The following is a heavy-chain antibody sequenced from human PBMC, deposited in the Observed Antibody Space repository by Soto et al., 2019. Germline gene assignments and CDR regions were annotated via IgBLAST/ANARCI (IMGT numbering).Heavy chain of an antibody. J-gene: IGHJ6*02. CDR1: GGSISSSSYY. CDR3: ARVCGGDCHYGMDV. V-gene: IGHV4-39*07. Sequence: PSETLSLTCTVSGGSISSSSYYWGWIRQPPGKGLEWIGSIYYSGSTYYNPSLKSRVTISVDTSKNQFSLKLSSVTAADTAVYYCARVCGGDCHYGMDVWGQGTTVT. CDR2: IYYSGST. D-gene: IGHD2-21*02.